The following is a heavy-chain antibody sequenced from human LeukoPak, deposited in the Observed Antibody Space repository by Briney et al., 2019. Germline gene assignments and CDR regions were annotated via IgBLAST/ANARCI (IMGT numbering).Heavy chain of an antibody. D-gene: IGHD3-22*01. Sequence: GGSLRLSCAASGFTFSRYTMNWVRQAPGKGLEWVSSISSSSSYIYYADSVKGRFTISRDNSKNTLYLQMNSLRAEDTAVYYCAKDFSVYYYDSRVLDYWGQGILVTVSS. V-gene: IGHV3-21*06. CDR1: GFTFSRYT. CDR2: ISSSSSYI. J-gene: IGHJ4*02. CDR3: AKDFSVYYYDSRVLDY.